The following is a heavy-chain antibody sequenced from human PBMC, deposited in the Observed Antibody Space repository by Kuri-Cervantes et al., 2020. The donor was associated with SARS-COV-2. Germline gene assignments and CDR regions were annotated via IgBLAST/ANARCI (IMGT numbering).Heavy chain of an antibody. CDR1: GFTFSAYW. CDR3: ARGDGMDG. Sequence: GESLKISCAASGFTFSAYWMHWVRHAPGKGLVWVSHIDGGGTSIGYADSVKGRFTISRDNAKGTLYLQMNSLRAEDTAMYYCARGDGMDGWGQGTTVTVSS. CDR2: IDGGGTSI. V-gene: IGHV3-74*01. J-gene: IGHJ6*02.